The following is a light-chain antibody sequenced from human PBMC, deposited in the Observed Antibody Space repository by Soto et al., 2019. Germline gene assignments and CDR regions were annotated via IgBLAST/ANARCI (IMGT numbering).Light chain of an antibody. J-gene: IGKJ2*01. CDR2: GAS. V-gene: IGKV3-20*01. CDR1: QRVSSSSY. Sequence: EIVLTQSPGTLSLSPGERATLSCRASQRVSSSSYLAWYQQKPGQAPRLLIYGASSRATGIPDRFSGSGSATDFTLTISRLEPDDFAVYYCRQYGSSPSYTFGQGTKLEIK. CDR3: RQYGSSPSYT.